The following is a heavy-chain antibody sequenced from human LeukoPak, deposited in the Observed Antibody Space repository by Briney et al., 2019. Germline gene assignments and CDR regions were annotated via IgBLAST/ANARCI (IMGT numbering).Heavy chain of an antibody. D-gene: IGHD1-26*01. V-gene: IGHV4-34*01. CDR2: INHSGST. CDR3: ARGRANSGSFRS. J-gene: IGHJ4*02. CDR1: GFTFSSYS. Sequence: PGGSLRLSCAASGFTFSSYSMNWVRQPPGKGLEWIGEINHSGSTNYNPSLKSRVTISVDTSKNQFSLKLSSVTAADTAVYYCARGRANSGSFRSWGQGTLVTVSS.